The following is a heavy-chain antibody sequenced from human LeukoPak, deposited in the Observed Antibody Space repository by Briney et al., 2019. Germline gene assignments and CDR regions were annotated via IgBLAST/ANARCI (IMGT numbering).Heavy chain of an antibody. J-gene: IGHJ4*02. V-gene: IGHV4-34*01. D-gene: IGHD3-10*01. CDR3: ARALYGSGSYYNDY. CDR2: INHSGST. Sequence: PGGSLRLSCAASGFTFSSYSMNWVRQAPGKGLEWIGEINHSGSTNYNPSLKSRVTISVDTSKNQFSLKLSSVTAADTAVYYCARALYGSGSYYNDYWGQGTLVTVSS. CDR1: GFTFSSYS.